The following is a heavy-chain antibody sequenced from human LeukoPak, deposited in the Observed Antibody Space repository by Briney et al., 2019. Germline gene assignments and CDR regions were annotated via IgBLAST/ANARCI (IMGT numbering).Heavy chain of an antibody. D-gene: IGHD3-22*01. CDR1: TFTFSRYG. CDR3: ASGDTTGYSGDAFNI. V-gene: IGHV3-33*03. CDR2: IWYDGSNK. Sequence: GRSLRLSCVAATFTFSRYGMHWVRQAPGKGLEWVAIIWYDGSNKYYADSVKGRFTISRDTSKNTLYLQMDSLRAEDTAVYYCASGDTTGYSGDAFNIWGQGTMVTVSS. J-gene: IGHJ3*02.